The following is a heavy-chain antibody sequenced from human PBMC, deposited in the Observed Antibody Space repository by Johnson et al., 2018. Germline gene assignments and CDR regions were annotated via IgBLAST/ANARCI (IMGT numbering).Heavy chain of an antibody. CDR2: IYYSGST. CDR1: GGSISSSSYY. V-gene: IGHV4-61*01. J-gene: IGHJ3*01. Sequence: QVQLQESGPGLVKPSETLSLTCTVSGGSISSSSYYWGWIRQPPGKGLEWIGYIYYSGSTNYNPSLKSRVTISVDTSKNQFSLKLTPVTAAETAIYYCESVVVGDAFDLWGQGTLVIVSS. D-gene: IGHD2-15*01. CDR3: ESVVVGDAFDL.